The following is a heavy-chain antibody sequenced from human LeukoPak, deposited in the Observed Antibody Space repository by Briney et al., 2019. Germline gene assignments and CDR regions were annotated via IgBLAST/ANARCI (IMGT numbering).Heavy chain of an antibody. CDR3: ARGTNYYGRFDY. Sequence: SETLSLTCTVSGGSISSYYWSWTRQPAGKGLEWIGRIYTSGSTNYNPSLKSRVTMSVDTSKNQFSLKLSSVTAADTAVYYCARGTNYYGRFDYWGQGTLVTVSS. V-gene: IGHV4-4*07. CDR1: GGSISSYY. D-gene: IGHD3-10*01. CDR2: IYTSGST. J-gene: IGHJ4*02.